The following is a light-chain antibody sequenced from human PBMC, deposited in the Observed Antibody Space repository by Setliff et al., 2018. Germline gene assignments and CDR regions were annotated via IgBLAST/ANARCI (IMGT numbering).Light chain of an antibody. CDR2: EVS. Sequence: QSVLTQPASASGSPGQSITISCTGTSSDIGGYNYVSWYQQHPGKAPKFMIYEVSNRPSGVSNRFSGSKSGNTASLTISGLQAEDEADYYCSSYAGGSTYVFGTGTKVTVL. CDR3: SSYAGGSTYV. V-gene: IGLV2-14*01. J-gene: IGLJ1*01. CDR1: SSDIGGYNY.